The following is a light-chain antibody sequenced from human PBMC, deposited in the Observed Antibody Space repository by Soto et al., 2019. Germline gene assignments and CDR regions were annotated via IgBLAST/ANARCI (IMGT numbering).Light chain of an antibody. Sequence: AIRMTQSPSSFSASTGDGVTITCRASQGISSYLAWYQQKPGKAPKLLIYAASTLQSGVPSRFSGSGSGTDFTLTISCLQSEDFATYYCQQYYIYPWTFGQGTKV. J-gene: IGKJ1*01. CDR2: AAS. CDR3: QQYYIYPWT. V-gene: IGKV1-8*01. CDR1: QGISSY.